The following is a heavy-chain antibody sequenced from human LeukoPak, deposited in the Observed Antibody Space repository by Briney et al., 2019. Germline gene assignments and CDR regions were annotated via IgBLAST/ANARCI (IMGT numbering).Heavy chain of an antibody. V-gene: IGHV3-30*02. J-gene: IGHJ4*02. D-gene: IGHD3-10*01. CDR2: MRYDGDNK. CDR3: AKAQSYYGSGSYYDY. Sequence: GGSLRLSCAASGFTFSSYGMHWVRQAPGKGLEWVAFMRYDGDNKYYADSVKGRFTISRDNSKNTLYLQMNSLRAEDTAVYYCAKAQSYYGSGSYYDYWGQGILVTVPS. CDR1: GFTFSSYG.